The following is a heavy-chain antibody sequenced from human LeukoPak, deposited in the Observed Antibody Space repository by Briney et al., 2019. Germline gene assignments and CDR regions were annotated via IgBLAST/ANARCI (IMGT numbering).Heavy chain of an antibody. V-gene: IGHV4-38-2*02. CDR3: ARDSTPVEMATIWGY. Sequence: PSETLSLTCTVSGYSISSGYYWGWIRQPPGKGLEWIGSIYHSGSTYYNPSLKSRVTISVDTSKNQFSLKLSSVTAADTAVYYCARDSTPVEMATIWGYWGQGTLVTVSS. J-gene: IGHJ4*02. D-gene: IGHD5-24*01. CDR1: GYSISSGYY. CDR2: IYHSGST.